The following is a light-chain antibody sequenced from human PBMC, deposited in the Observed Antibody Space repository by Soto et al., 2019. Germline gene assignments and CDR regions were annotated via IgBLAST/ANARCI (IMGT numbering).Light chain of an antibody. Sequence: QSVLTQPPSVSGAPGQRVTITWTVSSSNIGAGYDVHWYQQLPGTAPKLLIYGNSNRPSGVPDRFSGSKSGTSASLAITGLQAEDEADYYCQSYDSSLSGHVVFGGGTKLTVL. CDR3: QSYDSSLSGHVV. V-gene: IGLV1-40*01. CDR2: GNS. J-gene: IGLJ2*01. CDR1: SSNIGAGYD.